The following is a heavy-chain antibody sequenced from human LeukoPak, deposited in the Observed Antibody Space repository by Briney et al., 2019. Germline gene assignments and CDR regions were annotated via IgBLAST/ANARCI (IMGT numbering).Heavy chain of an antibody. D-gene: IGHD4-11*01. CDR2: IIPIFGTA. J-gene: IGHJ5*02. CDR1: GGTFSSYA. Sequence: SVKVSFKASGGTFSSYAISWGRKAPGQGLEWMGGIIPIFGTANYAQKCQGRVTITADESTSTAYTELSSLRSEDTAVYYCARTGRLDDYSYNWLDPWGQGTLVTVSS. V-gene: IGHV1-69*01. CDR3: ARTGRLDDYSYNWLDP.